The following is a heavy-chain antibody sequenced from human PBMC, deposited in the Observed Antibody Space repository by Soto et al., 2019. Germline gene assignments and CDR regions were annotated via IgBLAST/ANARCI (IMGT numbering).Heavy chain of an antibody. Sequence: PGGSLRLSCTASGFTFGDYAMSWFRQAPGKGLEWVGFIRSKAYGGTTEYAASVKGRFTISRDDSKSIAYLQMNSLKTEDTAVYYCTRNPDTFGGVIASFGYYYYGMDVWGQGTTVTVSS. J-gene: IGHJ6*02. CDR3: TRNPDTFGGVIASFGYYYYGMDV. CDR2: IRSKAYGGTT. V-gene: IGHV3-49*03. D-gene: IGHD3-16*02. CDR1: GFTFGDYA.